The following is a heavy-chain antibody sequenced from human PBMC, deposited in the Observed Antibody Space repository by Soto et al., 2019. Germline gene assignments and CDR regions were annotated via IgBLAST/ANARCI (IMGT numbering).Heavy chain of an antibody. CDR1: SASIITEQR. CDR2: IHHSGSP. V-gene: IGHV4-4*02. D-gene: IGHD3-9*01. CDR3: AGSFAWYAIDH. J-gene: IGHJ4*02. Sequence: QMQLQESGPGLVKPSETLSLTCAVSSASIITEQRWTWVRQPPGKGLEWIGEIHHSGSPNNNPSLSSXXTXPXXNSKNPSSLNPNTVTAAHTALYDGAGSFAWYAIDHWGQGTLVIVSS.